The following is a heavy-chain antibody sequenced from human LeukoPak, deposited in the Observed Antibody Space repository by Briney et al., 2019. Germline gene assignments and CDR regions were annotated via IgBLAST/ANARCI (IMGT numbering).Heavy chain of an antibody. Sequence: SETLSLTCTVSGGSISSSYWSWIRQPPGKGLEWIGEINHSGSTNYNPSLKSRVTISVDASKNQFSLKLSSVTAADTAVYYCAREYDYGDKRDYWGQGTLVTVSS. V-gene: IGHV4-34*01. J-gene: IGHJ4*02. D-gene: IGHD4-17*01. CDR2: INHSGST. CDR3: AREYDYGDKRDY. CDR1: GGSISSSY.